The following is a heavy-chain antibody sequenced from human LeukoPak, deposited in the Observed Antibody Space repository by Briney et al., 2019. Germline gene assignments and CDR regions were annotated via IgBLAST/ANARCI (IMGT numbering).Heavy chain of an antibody. D-gene: IGHD2-15*01. CDR2: IYYSGST. CDR1: GGSISSSSYY. V-gene: IGHV4-39*01. J-gene: IGHJ4*02. Sequence: PSETLSLTCTVSGGSISSSSYYWGWIRQPPGKGLEWIGNIYYSGSTYYNPFLKSRVTISVGTSKNQFSLKLNSVTAADTAVYYCARLESGGSGDYWGQGTLVTVSS. CDR3: ARLESGGSGDY.